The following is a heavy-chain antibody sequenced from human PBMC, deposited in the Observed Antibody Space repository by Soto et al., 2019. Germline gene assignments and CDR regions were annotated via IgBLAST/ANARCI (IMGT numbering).Heavy chain of an antibody. J-gene: IGHJ6*02. Sequence: PGGSLRLSCAASGFTFDDYAMHWVRQAPGKGLEWVSSISWNGGSLGYADSVKGRFTISRDNAKNSLYLQMNSLRTEDTALYYCGKADVLGLYANAGMDVWGQGTTVTVSS. V-gene: IGHV3-9*01. CDR3: GKADVLGLYANAGMDV. CDR2: ISWNGGSL. D-gene: IGHD2-8*02. CDR1: GFTFDDYA.